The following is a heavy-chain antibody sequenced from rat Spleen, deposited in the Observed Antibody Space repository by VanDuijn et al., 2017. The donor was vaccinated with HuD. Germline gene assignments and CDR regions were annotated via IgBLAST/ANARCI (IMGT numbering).Heavy chain of an antibody. CDR3: ARTLGDRYWYFDF. D-gene: IGHD5-1*01. V-gene: IGHV5-31*01. CDR1: GFTFKNYW. Sequence: EVQLVESGGGLVQPGGSLRLSCVASGFTFKNYWMTWIRQAPGKGLEWVASITNASGRTYYPDSVKGRFTISRDTAQNTLYLQMDSLRSEDTATYYCARTLGDRYWYFDFWGPGTMVTVSS. J-gene: IGHJ1*01. CDR2: ITNASGRT.